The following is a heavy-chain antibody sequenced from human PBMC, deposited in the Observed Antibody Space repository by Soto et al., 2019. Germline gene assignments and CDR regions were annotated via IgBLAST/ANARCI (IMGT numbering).Heavy chain of an antibody. CDR1: GGSISIGGYY. D-gene: IGHD3-3*01. J-gene: IGHJ6*02. CDR2: IYYSGST. Sequence: SETLSLTCTVSGGSISIGGYYWSCIRQHPGKGLEWIGYIYYSGSTYYNPSLKSRVTISVDTSKNQFSLKLSSVTAADTAVYYCARERLVRDYYYGMDVWGQGTTVTVSS. V-gene: IGHV4-31*03. CDR3: ARERLVRDYYYGMDV.